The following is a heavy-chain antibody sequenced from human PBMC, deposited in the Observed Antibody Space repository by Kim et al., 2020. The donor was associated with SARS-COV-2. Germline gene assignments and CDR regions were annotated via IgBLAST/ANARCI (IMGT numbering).Heavy chain of an antibody. CDR1: GFTFSDYY. D-gene: IGHD1-26*01. V-gene: IGHV3-11*01. J-gene: IGHJ6*03. CDR3: RVEWELRRPYYYYYYMDV. Sequence: GGSLRLSCAASGFTFSDYYMSWIRQAPGKGLEWVSYISSSGSTIYYADSVKGRFTISRDNAKNSLYLQMNSLRAEDTAVYYCRVEWELRRPYYYYYYMDVWGKGTTVTVSS. CDR2: ISSSGSTI.